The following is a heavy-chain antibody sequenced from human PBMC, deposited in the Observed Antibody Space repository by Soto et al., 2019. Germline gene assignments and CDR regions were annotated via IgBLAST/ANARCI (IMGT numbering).Heavy chain of an antibody. CDR1: GGSISSSSYY. D-gene: IGHD5-12*01. J-gene: IGHJ4*02. Sequence: SETLSLTCTVSGGSISSSSYYWGWIRQPPGKGLEWIGSIYYSGSTYYNPSLKSRVTISVDTSKNQFSLKLSSVTAADTAVYYCASAHSGYHRFGSWGQGTLVTVSS. CDR2: IYYSGST. V-gene: IGHV4-39*01. CDR3: ASAHSGYHRFGS.